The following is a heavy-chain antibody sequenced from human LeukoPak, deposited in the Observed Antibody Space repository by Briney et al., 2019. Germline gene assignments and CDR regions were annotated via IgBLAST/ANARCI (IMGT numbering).Heavy chain of an antibody. J-gene: IGHJ4*02. D-gene: IGHD6-19*01. CDR1: GYTFTSYD. CDR2: MNPNSGNT. Sequence: SVNVSCKASGYTFTSYDINWVRQATGQGLEWMGWMNPNSGNTGYAQKFQCRVTMTRNTSIRTAYMELRRMRSEDTAVYYCAMGGSGWYWRDWGQGTLVTVSS. V-gene: IGHV1-8*01. CDR3: AMGGSGWYWRD.